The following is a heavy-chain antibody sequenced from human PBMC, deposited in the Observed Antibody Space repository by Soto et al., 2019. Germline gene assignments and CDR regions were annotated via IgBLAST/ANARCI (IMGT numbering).Heavy chain of an antibody. CDR1: GGTFSSYT. V-gene: IGHV1-69*08. J-gene: IGHJ4*02. CDR3: AREEYYYVSGAFFDS. Sequence: QVQLVQSGAEVKKPGSSVKVSCKASGGTFSSYTISWVRQAPGQGLEWMGRIIPILGIANYAQKFQGRVTMTADKSASTAYMELSSLRSEDTAVYYCAREEYYYVSGAFFDSLGQGTLVTVSS. D-gene: IGHD3-10*01. CDR2: IIPILGIA.